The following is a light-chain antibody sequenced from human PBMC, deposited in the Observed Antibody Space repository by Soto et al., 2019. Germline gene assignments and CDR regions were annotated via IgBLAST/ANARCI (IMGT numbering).Light chain of an antibody. CDR2: AAS. Sequence: LLTQSPSSLSASVGDRVTITCRASQVISSYLAWYQQEPGKAPKLLIYAASTLQTGVPSRFSGSGSGTDFTLTISSLQPDDFATYYCQQLGNYPLTFGQGTRLEIK. CDR1: QVISSY. V-gene: IGKV1-9*01. J-gene: IGKJ5*01. CDR3: QQLGNYPLT.